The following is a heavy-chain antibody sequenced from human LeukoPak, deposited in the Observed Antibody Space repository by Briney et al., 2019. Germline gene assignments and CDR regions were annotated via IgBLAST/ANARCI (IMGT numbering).Heavy chain of an antibody. CDR1: GGSISSYY. J-gene: IGHJ5*02. V-gene: IGHV4-59*01. CDR3: ARTVDFWSGYLWFDP. CDR2: IYYSGST. D-gene: IGHD3-3*01. Sequence: SETLSLTCTVSGGSISSYYWSWIRQPPGKGLEWTGYIYYSGSTNYNPSLKSRVTISVDTSKNQFSLKLSSVTAADTAVYYCARTVDFWSGYLWFDPWGQGTLVTASS.